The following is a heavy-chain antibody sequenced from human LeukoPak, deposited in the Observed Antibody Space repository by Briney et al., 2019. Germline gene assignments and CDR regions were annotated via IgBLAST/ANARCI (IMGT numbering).Heavy chain of an antibody. Sequence: GGSLRLSCTTSGFTFGDYAMSWVRQAPGKGLEWVGFIRSKTYGGTIEDAASVKGRFSISRDDSKGIAYLQMNSLNTEDTAVYYCTRDHEDYGSPSFDFWGQGTLVTVSS. V-gene: IGHV3-49*04. D-gene: IGHD4/OR15-4a*01. CDR1: GFTFGDYA. J-gene: IGHJ4*02. CDR3: TRDHEDYGSPSFDF. CDR2: IRSKTYGGTI.